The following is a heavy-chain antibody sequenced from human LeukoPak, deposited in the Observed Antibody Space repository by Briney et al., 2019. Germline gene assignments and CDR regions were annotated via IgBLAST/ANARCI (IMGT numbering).Heavy chain of an antibody. V-gene: IGHV4-59*01. J-gene: IGHJ4*02. CDR2: IYYSGST. Sequence: SETLSLACTVSGGSISRYYWSWIRQPPGKGLEWIGYIYYSGSTNYNPSLKSRVTISVDTSKNQFSLKLSSVTAADTAVYYCARMAAAGTDYWGQGTLVTVSS. CDR1: GGSISRYY. CDR3: ARMAAAGTDY. D-gene: IGHD6-13*01.